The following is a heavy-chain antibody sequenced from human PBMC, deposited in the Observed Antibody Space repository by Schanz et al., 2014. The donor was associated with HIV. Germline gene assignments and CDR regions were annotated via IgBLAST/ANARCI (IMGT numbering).Heavy chain of an antibody. CDR2: ISGNGDST. CDR3: AKVDAAHKHIGAAGD. CDR1: GFTFNSYA. V-gene: IGHV3-23*04. Sequence: EVHLVESGGGLVQPGGSLRLSCAASGFTFNSYAMEWVRQAPGKGLEWVSGISGNGDSTYYADSVKGRFTISRDYSKNTLYLQMNSLRAEDTAVYYCAKVDAAHKHIGAAGDWGQGTLVTVSS. D-gene: IGHD6-13*01. J-gene: IGHJ4*02.